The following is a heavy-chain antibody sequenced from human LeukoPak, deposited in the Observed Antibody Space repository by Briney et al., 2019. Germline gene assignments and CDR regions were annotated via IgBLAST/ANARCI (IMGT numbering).Heavy chain of an antibody. CDR3: TNGLTMNPFDY. Sequence: GGSLRLSCAASGFTFSRYAMSWVRQTPGKGLEWVGFIRSKAYGGTTEYAASVKGRFTISRDDSKSIAYLQMNSLKTEDTASYYCTNGLTMNPFDYWGQGTLVTVSS. D-gene: IGHD1-14*01. CDR2: IRSKAYGGTT. J-gene: IGHJ4*02. CDR1: GFTFSRYA. V-gene: IGHV3-49*04.